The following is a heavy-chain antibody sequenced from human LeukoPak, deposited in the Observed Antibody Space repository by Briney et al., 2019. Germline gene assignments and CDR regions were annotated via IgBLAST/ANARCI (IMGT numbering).Heavy chain of an antibody. V-gene: IGHV4-31*03. Sequence: SETLSLTCTVSGDSISSGGYYWSWIRQHPGKGLEWIGYIYYSGRTYYNPSLKSRVTISVDTSKNQFSLKLSSVTAADTAVYYCARVPRYYYDSSGHEQNWFDPWGQGTLVTVSS. CDR1: GDSISSGGYY. CDR2: IYYSGRT. J-gene: IGHJ5*02. D-gene: IGHD3-22*01. CDR3: ARVPRYYYDSSGHEQNWFDP.